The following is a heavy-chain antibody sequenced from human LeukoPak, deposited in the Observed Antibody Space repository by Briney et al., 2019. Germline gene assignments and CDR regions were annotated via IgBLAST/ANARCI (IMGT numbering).Heavy chain of an antibody. J-gene: IGHJ4*02. D-gene: IGHD5-12*01. CDR3: AKTPVATIRYFDY. V-gene: IGHV3-23*01. CDR2: ISGSGGST. CDR1: GFTFSSYA. Sequence: GGSLRLSCAASGFTFSSYAMSWVRQAPGKGLEWVSSISGSGGSTYYADSVKGRFTISRDNSKNTLYLQMNSLRAEDTAVYYCAKTPVATIRYFDYWGQGTLVTVSS.